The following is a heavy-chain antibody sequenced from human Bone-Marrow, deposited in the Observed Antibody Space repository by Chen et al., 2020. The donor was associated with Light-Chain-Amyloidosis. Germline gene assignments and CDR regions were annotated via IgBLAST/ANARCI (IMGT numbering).Heavy chain of an antibody. V-gene: IGHV3-74*01. CDR1: GFSFSTYW. CDR3: ARTTLRYLDY. D-gene: IGHD3-9*01. CDR2: TNSAGTST. Sequence: EVLLVESGGEVVQPGGSLRLSCTASGFSFSTYWMHWVRQSPGKGLVSVSRTNSAGTSTTYVDSVKGRFTVSRDNTKNTMYLEMNSLRVEDTAVYYCARTTLRYLDYWGQGTLVTVSS. J-gene: IGHJ4*02.